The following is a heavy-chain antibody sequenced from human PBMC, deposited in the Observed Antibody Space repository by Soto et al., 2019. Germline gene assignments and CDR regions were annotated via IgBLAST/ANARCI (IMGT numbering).Heavy chain of an antibody. J-gene: IGHJ6*03. V-gene: IGHV3-48*01. Sequence: XXSLSLSCAASGFTFSNYHMNWVRQAPGKGLEWVSYISASDSTIYYADSVKGRFTISRDNAEKSLYLQMNSLRAEDTALYYCARDRGDSPYFHYYMDVWGKGTTVTVSS. CDR2: ISASDSTI. CDR1: GFTFSNYH. CDR3: ARDRGDSPYFHYYMDV. D-gene: IGHD2-15*01.